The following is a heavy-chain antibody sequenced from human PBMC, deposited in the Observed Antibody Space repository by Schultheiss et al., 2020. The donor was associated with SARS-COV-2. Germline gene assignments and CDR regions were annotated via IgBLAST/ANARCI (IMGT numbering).Heavy chain of an antibody. CDR3: ARALKRQRVPARYYYYGMDV. J-gene: IGHJ6*02. V-gene: IGHV3-74*01. CDR1: GFTFSTYW. D-gene: IGHD6-13*01. CDR2: IRSDGSYT. Sequence: GGSLRLSCAASGFTFSTYWMDWVRQAPGKGLVWVSRIRSDGSYTSYAGSVKGRFTVSRDNSNDTLNLQMNSLRPEDTAVYYCARALKRQRVPARYYYYGMDVWGQGTTVTVSS.